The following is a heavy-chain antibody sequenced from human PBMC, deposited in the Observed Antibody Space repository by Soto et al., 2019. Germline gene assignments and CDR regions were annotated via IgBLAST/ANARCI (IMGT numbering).Heavy chain of an antibody. Sequence: TVKFSCKASAGTFPHYGLSWVRQAPGQGLEWMGGIIPVLGTTTYAQKFQGRVSISADESTSTAYIELSSLNSEDTAVYYCACNWGNSLRNWLAPWGQGTPVTVSS. CDR2: IIPVLGTT. J-gene: IGHJ5*02. D-gene: IGHD7-27*01. CDR1: AGTFPHYG. V-gene: IGHV1-69*13. CDR3: ACNWGNSLRNWLAP.